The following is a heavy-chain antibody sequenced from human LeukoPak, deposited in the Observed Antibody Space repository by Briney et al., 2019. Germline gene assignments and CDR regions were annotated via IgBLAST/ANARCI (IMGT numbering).Heavy chain of an antibody. CDR3: ARIFDRYI. J-gene: IGHJ3*02. V-gene: IGHV4-4*07. Sequence: PSETLSLTCTVSGGPIRNSYWSWVRHSAGTGMQWIGRIHGTLGSTNHNPSLKSRVVMSLDTSSNQFSLRLSAMSAADTATYYCARIFDRYIWGEGTLVTVSP. CDR2: IHGTLGST. D-gene: IGHD3-3*01. CDR1: GGPIRNSY.